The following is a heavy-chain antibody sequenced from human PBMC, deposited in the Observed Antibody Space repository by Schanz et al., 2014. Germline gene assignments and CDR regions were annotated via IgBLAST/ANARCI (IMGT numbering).Heavy chain of an antibody. CDR1: GGTFSSYT. J-gene: IGHJ4*02. Sequence: QLQLVQSGAEVKKPGSSVKVSCKLSGGTFSSYTISWMRQAPGQGLEWMGNIIPVLNIATYAQRFQGRVSITADTSTNTAYMELSSLTSEDTAVHYCARGRGFYDYWGQGTLVTVSS. D-gene: IGHD3-10*01. V-gene: IGHV1-69*02. CDR2: IIPVLNIA. CDR3: ARGRGFYDY.